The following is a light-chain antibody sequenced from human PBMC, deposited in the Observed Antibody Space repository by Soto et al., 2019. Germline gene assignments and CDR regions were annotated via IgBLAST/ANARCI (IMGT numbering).Light chain of an antibody. CDR1: QSVSSK. CDR2: RAS. Sequence: EIVMTQSPATLSLSPGQSATLSCRASQSVSSKLAWYQQRPGQAPRLLIYRASNRATGIPARFSGSGSGTEFTLTISRLEPEDFAVYYCQQYGSSPRTFGQGTKVDIK. CDR3: QQYGSSPRT. V-gene: IGKV3-15*01. J-gene: IGKJ1*01.